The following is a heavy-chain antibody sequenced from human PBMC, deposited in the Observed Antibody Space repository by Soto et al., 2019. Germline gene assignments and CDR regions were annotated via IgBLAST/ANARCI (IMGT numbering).Heavy chain of an antibody. CDR3: ATTPSWELLRAFDI. Sequence: GASVKVSCKASGYTFTSFSIAWVRQAPGQGLEWMGWISGDSGDTNYAQDFQGRVTMTTDTSTSTAYMELRSLRSDDTAVYYCATTPSWELLRAFDIWGQGTMVTVSS. J-gene: IGHJ3*02. CDR1: GYTFTSFS. D-gene: IGHD1-26*01. V-gene: IGHV1-18*01. CDR2: ISGDSGDT.